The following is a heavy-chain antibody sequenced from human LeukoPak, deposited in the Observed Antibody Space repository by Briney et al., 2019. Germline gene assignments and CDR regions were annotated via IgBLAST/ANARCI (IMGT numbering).Heavy chain of an antibody. CDR3: AKDGSWGDYQFYFYIDV. D-gene: IGHD3-16*01. Sequence: GGSLRLSCAVSGFTFGNSAMSWVRQAPGKGLEWISGISASGHYTYTADSLKGQFTISRDNSKNTLYLQMNSLRAEDTALYYCAKDGSWGDYQFYFYIDVWGNGTTVTVSS. CDR2: ISASGHYT. CDR1: GFTFGNSA. J-gene: IGHJ6*03. V-gene: IGHV3-23*01.